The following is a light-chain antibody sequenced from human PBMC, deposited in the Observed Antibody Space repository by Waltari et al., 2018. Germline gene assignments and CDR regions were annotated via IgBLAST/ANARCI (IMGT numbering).Light chain of an antibody. CDR2: SAS. J-gene: IGKJ5*01. CDR3: QQSYDAPPT. Sequence: DIQMTQSPSSLSASVGDRVTITCRPSQNVRTYVNWCQQKPGKAPKLLIYSASTLQSDVPSRFSGSGSGTDFTLTISSLQPEDFATYFCQQSYDAPPTFGQGTRLEI. CDR1: QNVRTY. V-gene: IGKV1-39*01.